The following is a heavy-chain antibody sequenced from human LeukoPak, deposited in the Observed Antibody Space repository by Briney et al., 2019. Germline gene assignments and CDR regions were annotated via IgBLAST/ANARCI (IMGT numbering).Heavy chain of an antibody. D-gene: IGHD1-26*01. J-gene: IGHJ5*02. Sequence: ASVKVSCKASGYTFTSHYMHWVRQAPGQGLEWLGLINPSGSSTLYAQKFQGRVTMTRDMSTTTDYMELSSLRSEDTAFYYCARDNSVGDVAWWFDPWGQGTLVTVSS. CDR3: ARDNSVGDVAWWFDP. CDR1: GYTFTSHY. CDR2: INPSGSST. V-gene: IGHV1-46*01.